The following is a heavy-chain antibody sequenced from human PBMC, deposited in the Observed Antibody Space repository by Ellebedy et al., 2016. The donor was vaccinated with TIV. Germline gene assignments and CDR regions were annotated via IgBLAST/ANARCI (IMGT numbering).Heavy chain of an antibody. Sequence: GGSLRLXXSASGFTFTNYYFNWVRQAPGKGLEWVASISSSSTYIYYADSVQGRFTVSRDNARDTLFLQMNSLRVEDTAIYYCAKAAAGSQDRLDYWGQGTLVSVSS. V-gene: IGHV3-21*01. CDR2: ISSSSTYI. J-gene: IGHJ4*02. CDR1: GFTFTNYY. D-gene: IGHD6-13*01. CDR3: AKAAAGSQDRLDY.